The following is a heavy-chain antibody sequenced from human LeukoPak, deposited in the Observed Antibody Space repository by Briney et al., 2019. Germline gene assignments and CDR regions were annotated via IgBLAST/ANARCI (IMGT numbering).Heavy chain of an antibody. D-gene: IGHD3-10*01. CDR2: IKSKTNGGTT. V-gene: IGHV3-15*01. CDR1: GFTFSNAW. CDR3: LRDWYGSGSYWQIRESYFDY. Sequence: GGSLRLSCAASGFTFSNAWMSWVRQAPGKGLEWVGRIKSKTNGGTTDYAAPVKGRFTISRDDPKNTLYLQMNSLKTEDTAVYYCLRDWYGSGSYWQIRESYFDYWGQGSLVTDSS. J-gene: IGHJ4*02.